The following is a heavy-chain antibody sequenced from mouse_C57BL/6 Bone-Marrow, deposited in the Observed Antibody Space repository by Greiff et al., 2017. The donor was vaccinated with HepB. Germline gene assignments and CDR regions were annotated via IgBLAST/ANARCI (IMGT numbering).Heavy chain of an antibody. CDR2: IDPEDGET. CDR1: GFNIKDYY. J-gene: IGHJ4*01. CDR3: ARRGLLWSPYNAMDY. V-gene: IGHV14-2*01. Sequence: EVQLQQSGAELVKPGASVKLSCTASGFNIKDYYMHWVKQRTEQGLEWIGRIDPEDGETKYAPKFQGKATITADTSSNTAYLQHSSLTSEDTAVYYDARRGLLWSPYNAMDYWGQGTSVTVSS. D-gene: IGHD2-1*01.